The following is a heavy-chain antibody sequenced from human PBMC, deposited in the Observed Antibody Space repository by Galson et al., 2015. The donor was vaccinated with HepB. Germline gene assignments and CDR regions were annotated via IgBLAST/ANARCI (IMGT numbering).Heavy chain of an antibody. V-gene: IGHV3-15*01. D-gene: IGHD3-10*01. J-gene: IGHJ4*02. Sequence: SLRLSCAASGFTFNNAWMSWVRHAPGKGLEWVGRIKSKAEDGTTIYAAPVKGRFTISRDDSRNTLYLQMNSLTAEDTALYYCAPSLGFGYGESTAAVDYWGQGTLVTVSS. CDR3: APSLGFGYGESTAAVDY. CDR1: GFTFNNAW. CDR2: IKSKAEDGTT.